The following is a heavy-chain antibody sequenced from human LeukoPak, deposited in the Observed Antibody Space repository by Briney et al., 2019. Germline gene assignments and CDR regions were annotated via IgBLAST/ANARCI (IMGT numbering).Heavy chain of an antibody. D-gene: IGHD5-18*01. J-gene: IGHJ4*02. V-gene: IGHV3-9*01. CDR3: ARDTGYSYGLDY. CDR1: GFIFNNYA. CDR2: ISWNSGSI. Sequence: GGSLRLSCAGSGFIFNNYAMHWVRQPPGKGLEWVSGISWNSGSIDYADSVKGRFTISRDNAKNSLYLQMNSLRAEDTAVYYCARDTGYSYGLDYWGQGTLVTVSS.